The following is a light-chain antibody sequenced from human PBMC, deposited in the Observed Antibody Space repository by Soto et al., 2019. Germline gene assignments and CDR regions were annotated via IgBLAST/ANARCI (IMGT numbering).Light chain of an antibody. CDR2: FPS. Sequence: DIQMTQSPSSLSASVGDRVTIDCRASQSIRTYLTWYQQNPGKAPKLLIDFPSSWQRGLPSRDSGSGSGTDFTLNISCLQPAQFTTCDSKHTLTEPISSGGGTKVQ. V-gene: IGKV1-39*01. CDR3: KHTLTEPIS. J-gene: IGKJ4*01. CDR1: QSIRTY.